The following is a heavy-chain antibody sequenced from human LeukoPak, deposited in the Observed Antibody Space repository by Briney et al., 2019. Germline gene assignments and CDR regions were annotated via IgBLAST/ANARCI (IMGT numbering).Heavy chain of an antibody. D-gene: IGHD3-9*01. Sequence: ASVKVSCKASGYTFTSYGISWVRQAPGQGLEWMGWISAYNGNTNYAQKLQGRVTMTTDTSTSTAYMELRSLRSDDTAVYYCARALYCDILTGYYGDYGMDVWGKGTTVTVSS. V-gene: IGHV1-18*04. CDR3: ARALYCDILTGYYGDYGMDV. CDR2: ISAYNGNT. J-gene: IGHJ6*04. CDR1: GYTFTSYG.